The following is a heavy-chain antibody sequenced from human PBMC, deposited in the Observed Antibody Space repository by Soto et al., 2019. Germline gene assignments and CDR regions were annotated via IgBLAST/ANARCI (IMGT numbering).Heavy chain of an antibody. J-gene: IGHJ3*02. D-gene: IGHD3-10*01. CDR2: IIPIFGTA. CDR3: AKGRWFGELSADAFDI. CDR1: GGTFSSYA. V-gene: IGHV1-69*13. Sequence: GASVKVSCKASGGTFSSYAISWVRQAPGQGLEWMGGIIPIFGTANYAQKFQGRVTITADESTSTAYMELSSLRSEDTAVYYCAKGRWFGELSADAFDIWGQGTMVTVS.